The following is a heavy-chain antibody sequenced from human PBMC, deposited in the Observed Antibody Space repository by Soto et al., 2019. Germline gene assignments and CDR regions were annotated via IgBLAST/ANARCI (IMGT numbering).Heavy chain of an antibody. CDR3: ATALGCRSTSCTLDY. CDR1: GGTFGSYA. CDR2: IIPVSGAA. V-gene: IGHV1-69*01. D-gene: IGHD2-2*01. J-gene: IGHJ4*02. Sequence: QVQLVQSGAEVKKPGSSVKVSCKASGGTFGSYAFSWVRQAPGQGLEWMGGIIPVSGAAHYAQKFQGRVTLTADESTSTAYMELSSLSSQDTAAYYCATALGCRSTSCTLDYWGQGTRVIVSS.